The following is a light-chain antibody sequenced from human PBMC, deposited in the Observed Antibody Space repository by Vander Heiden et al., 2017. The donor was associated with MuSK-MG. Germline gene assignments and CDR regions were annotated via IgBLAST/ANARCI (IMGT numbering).Light chain of an antibody. J-gene: IGKJ5*01. CDR1: QSISSY. CDR3: QQSYSTLIT. CDR2: AAS. V-gene: IGKV1-39*01. Sequence: DIQMTQSPSSLSASAGDRVTITCRASQSISSYLNWYQQKPGKAPKLLIYAASSLQSGGPSRFSGSGSGTDFTLTISSLQVEDFASYYCQQSYSTLITFGQGTRLEIK.